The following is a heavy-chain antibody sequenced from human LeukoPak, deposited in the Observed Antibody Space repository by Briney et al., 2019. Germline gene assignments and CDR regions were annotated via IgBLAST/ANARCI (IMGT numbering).Heavy chain of an antibody. CDR3: ARLYSGTYGGIYYYYYMEV. J-gene: IGHJ6*03. D-gene: IGHD1-26*01. Sequence: SETLSLTCTVSGDSISTSNSYWGWIRQPPGKGLEWIGSIYYSGSTYYNPSLKSRVTISIDTSKNQFSLKLSSVTAADTAVYYCARLYSGTYGGIYYYYYMEVWGKGTTVTVSS. CDR2: IYYSGST. CDR1: GDSISTSNSY. V-gene: IGHV4-39*07.